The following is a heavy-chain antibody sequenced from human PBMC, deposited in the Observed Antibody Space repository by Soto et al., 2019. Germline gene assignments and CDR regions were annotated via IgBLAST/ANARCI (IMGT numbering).Heavy chain of an antibody. D-gene: IGHD3-3*01. CDR1: GFTLSNAW. CDR2: IKSRFDGGTP. V-gene: IGHV3-15*01. J-gene: IGHJ4*02. Sequence: EVQLEESGGGPVEPGGSLRLSCAASGFTLSNAWMNWVRHTPGRGLEWVGRIKSRFDGGTPDYGAPVKGRFTISSDDSLTTVYLQMNSLTAEDTGVYYCTTDTRRISVFGVPWDSWGQGTLVTVSS. CDR3: TTDTRRISVFGVPWDS.